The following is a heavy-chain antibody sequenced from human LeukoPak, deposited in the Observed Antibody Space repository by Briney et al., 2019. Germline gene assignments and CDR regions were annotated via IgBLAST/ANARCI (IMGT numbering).Heavy chain of an antibody. CDR3: ASAVTEDGYSAFDI. CDR1: GYTFTSCG. Sequence: GASVKVSCKASGYTFTSCGISWVRQAPGQGLEWMGWISAYNGNTNYAQKLQGRVTMTTDTSTSTAYMELRSLRSVDKTVYYCASAVTEDGYSAFDIWGQGTMLTVSS. V-gene: IGHV1-18*01. J-gene: IGHJ3*02. CDR2: ISAYNGNT. D-gene: IGHD5-24*01.